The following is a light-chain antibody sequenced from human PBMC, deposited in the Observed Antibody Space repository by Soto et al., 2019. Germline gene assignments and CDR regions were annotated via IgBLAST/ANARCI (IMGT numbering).Light chain of an antibody. Sequence: EIVLTQSPGTLSLSPGDRATLSCRASQSVTSSYLAWYQQKPGQAPRLLIYAASSRATGIPDRFSGSGSGTDFTLSISRLEPEDFAVYYCQQYGTSTLTFGGGTKVDIK. CDR1: QSVTSSY. J-gene: IGKJ4*01. CDR3: QQYGTSTLT. CDR2: AAS. V-gene: IGKV3-20*01.